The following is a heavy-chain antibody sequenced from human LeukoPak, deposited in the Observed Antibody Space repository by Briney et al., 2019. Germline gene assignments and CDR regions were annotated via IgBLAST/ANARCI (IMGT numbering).Heavy chain of an antibody. CDR3: AGGYYDISTGYSGPGRYFDY. CDR1: GGTFSSYA. Sequence: ASVKVSCKASGGTFSSYAISWVRQAPGQGLEWMGGIIPIFGTANYAQKFQGRVTITADESTSTAYMELSSLRSEDTAVYYCAGGYYDISTGYSGPGRYFDYWGQGTLVTVSS. CDR2: IIPIFGTA. D-gene: IGHD3-9*01. J-gene: IGHJ4*02. V-gene: IGHV1-69*13.